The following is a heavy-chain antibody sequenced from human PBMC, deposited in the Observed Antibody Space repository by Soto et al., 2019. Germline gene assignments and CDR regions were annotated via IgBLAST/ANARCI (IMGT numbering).Heavy chain of an antibody. CDR1: GYTFTSYY. J-gene: IGHJ6*02. V-gene: IGHV1-46*01. CDR2: INPSGGST. D-gene: IGHD6-19*01. CDR3: ATGLTAVAGHYYYYGMDV. Sequence: ASVKVSCKASGYTFTSYYMHWVRQAPGQGLEWMGIINPSGGSTSYAQKFQGRVTMTRDTSTSTVYMELSSLRSEDTAVYYCATGLTAVAGHYYYYGMDVWGQGTMVTVSS.